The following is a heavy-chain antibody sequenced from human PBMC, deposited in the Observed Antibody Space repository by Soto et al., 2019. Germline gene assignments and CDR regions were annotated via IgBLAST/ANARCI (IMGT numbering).Heavy chain of an antibody. CDR2: INHGGST. D-gene: IGHD2-2*01. CDR1: GGSFSGYY. V-gene: IGHV4-34*01. J-gene: IGHJ5*02. Sequence: PSETLSLTCAVYGGSFSGYYWSWIRQPPGKGLEWIGEINHGGSTNYNPSLKSRVTISVDTSKNQCSLKLSSVTAADTAVYYCARTAHCTSTSCYSGWFDPWGQGTLGTVS. CDR3: ARTAHCTSTSCYSGWFDP.